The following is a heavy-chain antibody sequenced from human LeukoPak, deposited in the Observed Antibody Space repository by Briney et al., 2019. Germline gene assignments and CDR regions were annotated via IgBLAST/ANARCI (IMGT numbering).Heavy chain of an antibody. CDR3: ARDQERLGIRH. CDR2: ISGSGGST. V-gene: IGHV3-23*01. D-gene: IGHD7-27*01. J-gene: IGHJ1*01. Sequence: PGGSLRLSCAASGFTFSSYAMSWVRQAPGKGLEWVSAISGSGGSTYYADSVKGRFTISRDNSKNTLYLQMSSLSAEDTAVYYCARDQERLGIRHWGQGTLVIVS. CDR1: GFTFSSYA.